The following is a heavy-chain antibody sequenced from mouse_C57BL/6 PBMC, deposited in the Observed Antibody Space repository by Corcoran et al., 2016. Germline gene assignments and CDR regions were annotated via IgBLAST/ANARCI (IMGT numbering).Heavy chain of an antibody. V-gene: IGHV9-3*01. CDR3: ARGPYYYGSSYYAIDY. Sequence: QIQLVQSGPELKKPGETVKISCKASGYTFTTYGMSWVKQAPGKGLKWMGWINTYSGVPTYADDFKGRFAFSLETSASTAYLQINNLKNEDTATYCCARGPYYYGSSYYAIDYWGQGTSVTVSS. D-gene: IGHD1-1*01. J-gene: IGHJ4*01. CDR2: INTYSGVP. CDR1: GYTFTTYG.